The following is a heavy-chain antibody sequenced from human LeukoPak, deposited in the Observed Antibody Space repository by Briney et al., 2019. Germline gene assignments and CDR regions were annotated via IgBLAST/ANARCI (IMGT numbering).Heavy chain of an antibody. CDR1: GYTFTGYY. D-gene: IGHD6-19*01. CDR3: ARGRGSSGWGRGYYYYMDV. CDR2: INPNSGGT. Sequence: ASVKVSCKASGYTFTGYYMHWVRQAPGQGLEWMGWINPNSGGTSYAQKFQGRVTMTRNTSISTAYMELSSLRSEDTAVYYCARGRGSSGWGRGYYYYMDVWGKGTTVTISS. V-gene: IGHV1-2*02. J-gene: IGHJ6*03.